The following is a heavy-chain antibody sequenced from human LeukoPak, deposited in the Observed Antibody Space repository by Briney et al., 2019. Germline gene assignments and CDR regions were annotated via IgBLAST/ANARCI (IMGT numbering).Heavy chain of an antibody. Sequence: SETLSLTCTVSGGSISSSSYYWGWIRQPPGKGLEWVGSIYYSGSTYYNPSLKSRVTISVDTSKNQFSLKLSSVTAADTAVYYCARAKEGHIVAPWAFDIWGQGTMVTVSS. D-gene: IGHD2-21*01. J-gene: IGHJ3*02. CDR2: IYYSGST. V-gene: IGHV4-39*07. CDR3: ARAKEGHIVAPWAFDI. CDR1: GGSISSSSYY.